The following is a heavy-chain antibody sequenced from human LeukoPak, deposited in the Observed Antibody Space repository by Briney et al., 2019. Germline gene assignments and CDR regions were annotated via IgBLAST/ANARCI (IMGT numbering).Heavy chain of an antibody. Sequence: SETLSLTCAVYGGSFSDYYWSWIRQPPGKGREWIGEINHSGSTNYNPSLNSRVTISVDTSKNQFSLKLNSLTAADTAVYYCARKQLVPLAQSFDYWGQGTLVTVSS. CDR2: INHSGST. CDR3: ARKQLVPLAQSFDY. CDR1: GGSFSDYY. V-gene: IGHV4-34*01. D-gene: IGHD6-6*01. J-gene: IGHJ4*02.